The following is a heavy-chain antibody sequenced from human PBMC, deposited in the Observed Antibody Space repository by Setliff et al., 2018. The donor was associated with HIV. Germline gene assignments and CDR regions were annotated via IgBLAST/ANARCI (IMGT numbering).Heavy chain of an antibody. CDR3: ARRTESTTTWFSSWYSYDMDV. V-gene: IGHV4-61*02. CDR2: VYFSGST. CDR1: GASITSGIYY. D-gene: IGHD2-15*01. J-gene: IGHJ6*02. Sequence: PSETLSLTCSVSGASITSGIYYWAWIRQPAGKGLEFIGRVYFSGSTNYNPSLKSRVTISLDTSKNRFSLNLRSVTAADTAVYYCARRTESTTTWFSSWYSYDMDVWGQGTTVTVSS.